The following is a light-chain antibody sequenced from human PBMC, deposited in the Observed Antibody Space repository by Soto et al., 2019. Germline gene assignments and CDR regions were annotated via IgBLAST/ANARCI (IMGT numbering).Light chain of an antibody. CDR1: SSDVGAYNF. Sequence: QSVLTQPDSVSGSPGQSITISCTGTSSDVGAYNFVSWHQQHPGKAPKLMIYNVYDRPSGISYRFSGFKSGNTASLTISGLPGEDEADYYCSAYTVSRTYVFGTGTKLTVL. V-gene: IGLV2-14*03. CDR2: NVY. CDR3: SAYTVSRTYV. J-gene: IGLJ1*01.